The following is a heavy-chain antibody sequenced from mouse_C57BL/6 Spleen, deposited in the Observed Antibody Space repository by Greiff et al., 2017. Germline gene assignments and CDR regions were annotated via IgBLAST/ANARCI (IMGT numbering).Heavy chain of an antibody. CDR3: ARASNYDDFDV. CDR2: ISDGGSYT. D-gene: IGHD2-5*01. J-gene: IGHJ1*03. V-gene: IGHV5-4*01. CDR1: GFTFSSYA. Sequence: EVQLQESGGGLVKPGGSLKLSCAASGFTFSSYAMSWVRQTPEKRLEWVATISDGGSYTYYPDNVKGRFTISRDNAKNNLYLQMSHLKSEDTAMYYCARASNYDDFDVWGTGTTVTVSS.